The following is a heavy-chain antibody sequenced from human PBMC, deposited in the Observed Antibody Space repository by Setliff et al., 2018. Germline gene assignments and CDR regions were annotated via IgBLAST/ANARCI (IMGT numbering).Heavy chain of an antibody. V-gene: IGHV4-30-4*08. D-gene: IGHD3-22*01. CDR2: IYHSGST. CDR1: GDSISSGDYF. J-gene: IGHJ5*02. CDR3: ARLGSARYDSSGYYPDNWFDP. Sequence: SETLSLTCTVSGDSISSGDYFWSWIRQPPGKGLEWIAYIYHSGSTYYNPSLKSRVTISVDTSKNQFSLKLSSVTAADTAVYYCARLGSARYDSSGYYPDNWFDPWGQGTLVTVSS.